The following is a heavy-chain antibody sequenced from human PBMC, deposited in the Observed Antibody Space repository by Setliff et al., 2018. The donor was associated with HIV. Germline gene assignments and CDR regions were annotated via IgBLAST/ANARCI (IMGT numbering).Heavy chain of an antibody. D-gene: IGHD3-22*01. Sequence: ASVKVSCKASGGTFSSYAITWVRQATGQGLEWMGWMNPNSGGTIYAQKFQDRVTMTRDTSSSTAYMELSRLRSDDTAVYYCATGRDSSGYYFLADYWGRGTLVTVSS. J-gene: IGHJ4*02. V-gene: IGHV1-2*02. CDR3: ATGRDSSGYYFLADY. CDR2: MNPNSGGT. CDR1: GGTFSSYA.